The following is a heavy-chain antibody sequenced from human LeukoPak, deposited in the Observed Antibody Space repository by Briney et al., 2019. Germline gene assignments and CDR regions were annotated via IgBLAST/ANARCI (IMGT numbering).Heavy chain of an antibody. D-gene: IGHD5-24*01. J-gene: IGHJ4*02. CDR1: GFTFSSYG. Sequence: GGSLRLSCAASGFTFSSYGMHWVGQDPGKGLEGVAVISYDGSNKYYADSVKGRFTISRDNSKNTLYLQMNSLRAEDTAVYYCAKGWQMATIRTYFDYWGQGTLVTVSS. CDR2: ISYDGSNK. V-gene: IGHV3-30*18. CDR3: AKGWQMATIRTYFDY.